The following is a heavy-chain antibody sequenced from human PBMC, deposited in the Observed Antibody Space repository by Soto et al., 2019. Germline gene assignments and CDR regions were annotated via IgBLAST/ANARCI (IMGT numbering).Heavy chain of an antibody. J-gene: IGHJ5*02. CDR2: IDPSDSYT. Sequence: GESLKISCKGSGYSFTSYWISWVRQMPGKGLEWMGGIDPSDSYTNYSPSFQGHVTMSADKSINTAYLQWSSLKASDSAMYYCARHKAFYYDSSGAWGQGSLVTVS. CDR1: GYSFTSYW. D-gene: IGHD3-22*01. CDR3: ARHKAFYYDSSGA. V-gene: IGHV5-10-1*01.